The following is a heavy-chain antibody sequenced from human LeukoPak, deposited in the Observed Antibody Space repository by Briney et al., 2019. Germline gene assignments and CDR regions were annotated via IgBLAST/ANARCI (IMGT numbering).Heavy chain of an antibody. Sequence: GESLKISCKGSGYSFTNYWIGWVRQMPGKGLEWMGIIYPGDSDTRYSPSFQGQVTISADKSISTAYLQWSSLKASDTAMYYCARGHYDSSGYYSNSFDYWGQGTLVTVSS. D-gene: IGHD3-22*01. CDR1: GYSFTNYW. CDR3: ARGHYDSSGYYSNSFDY. CDR2: IYPGDSDT. V-gene: IGHV5-51*01. J-gene: IGHJ4*02.